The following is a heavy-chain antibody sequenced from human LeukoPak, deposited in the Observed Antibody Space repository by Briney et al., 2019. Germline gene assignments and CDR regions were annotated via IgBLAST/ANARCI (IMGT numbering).Heavy chain of an antibody. CDR2: ISAYNGNT. Sequence: ASVKVSCKASGYTFTSYGISWVRQAPGQGLEWMGWISAYNGNTNYAQKLQGRVTITADKSTSTAYMELSSLRSEDTAVYYCARGHFSNYGYWFDPWGQGTLVTVSS. J-gene: IGHJ5*02. CDR1: GYTFTSYG. V-gene: IGHV1-18*01. D-gene: IGHD4-11*01. CDR3: ARGHFSNYGYWFDP.